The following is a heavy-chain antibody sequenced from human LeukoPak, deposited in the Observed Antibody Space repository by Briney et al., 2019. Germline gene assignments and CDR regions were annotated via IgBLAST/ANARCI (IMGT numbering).Heavy chain of an antibody. J-gene: IGHJ3*02. D-gene: IGHD2-15*01. V-gene: IGHV3-21*01. CDR2: ISSSSSYI. CDR1: GFTFSSYS. Sequence: PGGSLRLSCAASGFTFSSYSMNWVRQAPGKGLEWVSSISSSSSYIYYADSVKGRFTISRDNAKNSLYLQMNSLRAEDTAVYYCLRVVAARSPYAFDIWGQGTMVTVSS. CDR3: LRVVAARSPYAFDI.